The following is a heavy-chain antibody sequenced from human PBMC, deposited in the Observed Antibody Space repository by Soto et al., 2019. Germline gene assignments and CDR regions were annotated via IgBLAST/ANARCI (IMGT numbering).Heavy chain of an antibody. J-gene: IGHJ4*02. CDR3: AREMHTDLPYFDL. D-gene: IGHD5-18*01. V-gene: IGHV3-48*03. CDR1: GFSFKDYE. CDR2: ISDSETAI. Sequence: EVQLVESGGGLVQPGGSLRLSCADAGFSFKDYEMNWVRKAPGKGLEWIAHISDSETAIYYAESVSGRFTISRDNAKRSLDLQMNSLTVEDTAIYYCAREMHTDLPYFDLWGQGTLVTVSS.